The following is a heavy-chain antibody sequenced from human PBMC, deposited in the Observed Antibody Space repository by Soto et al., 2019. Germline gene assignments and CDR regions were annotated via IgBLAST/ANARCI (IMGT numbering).Heavy chain of an antibody. Sequence: QVQLVQSGAEVKKPGSSVKVSCKASGGTFSSYAISWVRQAPGQGLEWMGGIIPIFGTANYAQKFQGRVTITADESTSTAYMELSSLRSEDTAVYYCARGDDYYDSSGYVRGYDYAFDIWGQGTMVTVSS. CDR1: GGTFSSYA. CDR3: ARGDDYYDSSGYVRGYDYAFDI. V-gene: IGHV1-69*01. CDR2: IIPIFGTA. D-gene: IGHD3-22*01. J-gene: IGHJ3*02.